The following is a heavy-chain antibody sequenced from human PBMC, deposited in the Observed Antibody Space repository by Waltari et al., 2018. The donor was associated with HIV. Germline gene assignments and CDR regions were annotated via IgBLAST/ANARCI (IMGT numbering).Heavy chain of an antibody. CDR1: GITFGDSA. V-gene: IGHV3-49*03. D-gene: IGHD2-2*01. Sequence: EVQLVESGGGLVQPGRSLRLSCTASGITFGDSAISWFRQAPGKGLEWVGFIRSKAYRGTTEYAASVKGRFTISRDDSKSIAYLQMNSLKTEDTAVYYCTRGRDCSSTSCYGDYRGQGTLVTVSS. J-gene: IGHJ4*02. CDR3: TRGRDCSSTSCYGDY. CDR2: IRSKAYRGTT.